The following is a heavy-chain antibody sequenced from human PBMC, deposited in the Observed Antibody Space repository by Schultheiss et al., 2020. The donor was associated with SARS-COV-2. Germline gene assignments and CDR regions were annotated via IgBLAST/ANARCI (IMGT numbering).Heavy chain of an antibody. V-gene: IGHV4-30-2*01. CDR2: IYHSGST. J-gene: IGHJ4*02. D-gene: IGHD2-21*02. CDR1: GGSISSGGYS. CDR3: ARAPGVGTPFDY. Sequence: SETLSLTCAVSGGSISSGGYSWSWIRQPPGKGLEWIGYIYHSGSTYYNPSLKSRVTISVDRSKNQFSLKLSSVTAADTAVYYCARAPGVGTPFDYWGQGTLVTVSS.